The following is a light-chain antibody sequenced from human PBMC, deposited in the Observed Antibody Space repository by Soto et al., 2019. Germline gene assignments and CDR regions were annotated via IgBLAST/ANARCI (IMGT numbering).Light chain of an antibody. V-gene: IGKV3-20*01. CDR1: QTVSNNY. J-gene: IGKJ2*01. Sequence: EVVLTQSPVTLSLSPGERATLSCRASQTVSNNYLAWYQQNPGQAPRPLIFGSSDKATGIPDRFSGSGSGTDFTLTISRLEPEDFAVYYCQQYGSSPPYTFGQGTKLEIK. CDR3: QQYGSSPPYT. CDR2: GSS.